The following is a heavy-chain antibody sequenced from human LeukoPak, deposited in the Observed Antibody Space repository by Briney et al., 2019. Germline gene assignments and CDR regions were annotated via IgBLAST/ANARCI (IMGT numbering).Heavy chain of an antibody. J-gene: IGHJ4*02. D-gene: IGHD3-3*01. Sequence: SETLSLTCTVFGGSIRSSTYYWGWIRQPPGKGLEWIGTIYYRGSTHYNPSLKSRVTISINTSKNQFSLKLSSVIAADTAVYYCASRITIFGVVAYFDYWGQGTLVTVSS. CDR1: GGSIRSSTYY. CDR3: ASRITIFGVVAYFDY. V-gene: IGHV4-39*01. CDR2: IYYRGST.